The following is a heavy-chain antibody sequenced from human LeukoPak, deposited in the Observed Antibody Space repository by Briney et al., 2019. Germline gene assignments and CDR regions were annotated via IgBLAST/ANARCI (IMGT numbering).Heavy chain of an antibody. Sequence: GGSLRLSCAASGFAFSSYSMNWVRQAPGKGLEWLSFIRSRSNTIYYADSVKGRFTISRDNANNSLYLQMSSLRAEDTAVYYCPRGWAVGGSYPMHYWGQGILVTVSS. D-gene: IGHD1-26*01. CDR3: PRGWAVGGSYPMHY. CDR2: IRSRSNTI. V-gene: IGHV3-48*01. CDR1: GFAFSSYS. J-gene: IGHJ4*02.